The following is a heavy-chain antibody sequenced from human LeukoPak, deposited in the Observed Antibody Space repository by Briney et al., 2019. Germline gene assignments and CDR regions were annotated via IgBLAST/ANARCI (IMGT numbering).Heavy chain of an antibody. D-gene: IGHD6-13*01. CDR3: ARALGIAAAGRFDY. V-gene: IGHV3-23*01. CDR1: GFTFSSYA. CDR2: ISGSGGST. J-gene: IGHJ4*02. Sequence: PGGSLRLSCAASGFTFSSYAMSWVRQAPGKGLEWVSAISGSGGSTYYADSVKGRFTISRDNSKNTLYLQMNGLRAEDTAVYYCARALGIAAAGRFDYWGQGTLVTVSS.